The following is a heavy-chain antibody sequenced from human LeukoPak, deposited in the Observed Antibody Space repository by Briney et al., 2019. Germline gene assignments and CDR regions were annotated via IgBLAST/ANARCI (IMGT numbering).Heavy chain of an antibody. V-gene: IGHV3-21*01. CDR2: ISSDSSYI. Sequence: GGSLRLSCAASGFNFNTYTMNWVRQAPGKGLEWVSSISSDSSYIYYADAVHGRFTVSRDNAKNSLYLQMISLRAEDTAVYYCARGSHPYYYGSGSYSPFDPWGQGTLVTVSS. J-gene: IGHJ5*02. CDR1: GFNFNTYT. D-gene: IGHD3-10*01. CDR3: ARGSHPYYYGSGSYSPFDP.